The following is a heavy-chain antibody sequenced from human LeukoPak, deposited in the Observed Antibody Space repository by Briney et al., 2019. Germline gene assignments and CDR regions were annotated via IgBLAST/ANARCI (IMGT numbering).Heavy chain of an antibody. CDR2: INTYNDNT. V-gene: IGHV1-18*01. J-gene: IGHJ5*02. CDR3: VRDLSITTPYNWFDP. CDR1: GYTFSSYD. D-gene: IGHD3-3*01. Sequence: ASVKVSCKASGYTFSSYDISWVQQAPGQGLEWMGWINTYNDNTNYAQKLQGRVAMTADTSTSTAYMELRSLRSDDTAVYYCVRDLSITTPYNWFDPWGQGTLVTVSS.